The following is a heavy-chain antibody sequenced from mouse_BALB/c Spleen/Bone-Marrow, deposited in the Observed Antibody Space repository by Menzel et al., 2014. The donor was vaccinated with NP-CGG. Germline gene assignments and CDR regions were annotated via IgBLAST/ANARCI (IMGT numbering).Heavy chain of an antibody. Sequence: VQLQQSGPELVRPGVSVKISCKGSGYTFTDYAMHWVKQSHAKSLEWIGVISTYSGNTNYNQKFKGKATMTVDKSSSTAYMELARLTSEDSAIYYCARGNRYDEAWFAYWGQGTLVTVSA. CDR2: ISTYSGNT. J-gene: IGHJ3*01. V-gene: IGHV1-67*01. D-gene: IGHD2-14*01. CDR3: ARGNRYDEAWFAY. CDR1: GYTFTDYA.